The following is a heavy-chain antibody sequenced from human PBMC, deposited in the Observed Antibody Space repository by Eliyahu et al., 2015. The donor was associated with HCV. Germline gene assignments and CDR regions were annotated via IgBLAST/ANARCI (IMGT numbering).Heavy chain of an antibody. V-gene: IGHV3-7*01. J-gene: IGHJ3*02. D-gene: IGHD3-16*01. CDR2: IKQDESEK. CDR3: ARGQVGVDEDSFDI. CDR1: GFTFSSYW. Sequence: EVQLVESGGGXVQPGGSLRLXCAXSGFTFSSYWLSWVRQGPGKGLGWVANIKQDESEKYYVDSVKGRFTISRDNAKNALYLQMNSLRAEDTAVYYCARGQVGVDEDSFDIWGQGTMVTVSS.